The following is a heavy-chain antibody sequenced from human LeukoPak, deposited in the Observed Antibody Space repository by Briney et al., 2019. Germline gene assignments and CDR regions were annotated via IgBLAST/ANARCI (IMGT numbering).Heavy chain of an antibody. J-gene: IGHJ5*02. V-gene: IGHV3-72*01. CDR1: GFTFTDHY. CDR2: ISNRPKSCTT. CDR3: SISYVRGKDAYFDL. Sequence: GGSLRLSCATSGFTFTDHYMDWVRQAPRKGLDEVTRISNRPKSCTTEYAASVKGRFTISRDDSKSSLFLQMSGLKTEDTAMYYRSISYVRGKDAYFDLRGQGTLVTVSS. D-gene: IGHD3-10*02.